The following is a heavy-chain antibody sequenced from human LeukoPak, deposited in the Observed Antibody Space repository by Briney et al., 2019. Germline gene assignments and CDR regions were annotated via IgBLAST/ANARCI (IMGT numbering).Heavy chain of an antibody. V-gene: IGHV4-59*01. CDR1: GGSISSYY. J-gene: IGHJ6*02. CDR2: IYYSGST. Sequence: SETLSLTCTVSGGSISSYYWSWIRQPPRKGLEWIGYIYYSGSTNYNPSLKSRVTISVDTSKNQFSLKLSSVTAADTAVYYCAREVAYYGMDVWGQGTTVTVSS. D-gene: IGHD2-15*01. CDR3: AREVAYYGMDV.